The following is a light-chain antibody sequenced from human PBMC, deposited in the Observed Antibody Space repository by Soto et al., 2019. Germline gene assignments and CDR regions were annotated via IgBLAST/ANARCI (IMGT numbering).Light chain of an antibody. V-gene: IGLV1-44*01. J-gene: IGLJ2*01. CDR1: IPNIGRNT. Sequence: QSVLSQPPSASGTPGQRVTISCSGSIPNIGRNTVNWYQQLPGTAPKLLIYSNNQRPSGVPDRFSGSKSGTSVSLALSGLQSEEEAEYYWSTWDASLNGVVFGGGTQLNVL. CDR3: STWDASLNGVV. CDR2: SNN.